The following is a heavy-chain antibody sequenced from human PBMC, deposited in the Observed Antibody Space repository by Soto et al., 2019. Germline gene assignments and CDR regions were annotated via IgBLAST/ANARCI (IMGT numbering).Heavy chain of an antibody. Sequence: QVQLQESGPGLVKPSQTLSLTCTVSGGSISSGGYYWSWIRQHPGKGLEWIGYIYYSGSTYYNPSLKRRVTISVDTSKNQFSLKLSSVTAADTAVYYGARGVGLGEAFDIWGQGTMVTVSS. CDR3: ARGVGLGEAFDI. D-gene: IGHD1-26*01. J-gene: IGHJ3*02. CDR1: GGSISSGGYY. CDR2: IYYSGST. V-gene: IGHV4-31*03.